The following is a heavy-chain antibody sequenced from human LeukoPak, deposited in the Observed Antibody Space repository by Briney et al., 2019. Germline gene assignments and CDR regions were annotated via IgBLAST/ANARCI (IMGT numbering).Heavy chain of an antibody. D-gene: IGHD6-6*01. CDR3: ATVIAARGGYYYGMDV. CDR2: FDPEDGET. Sequence: ASVKVSCKVSGYTLTGLSMHWVRQAPGKGLEWVGGFDPEDGETIYAQKFQGRVTMTEDTSTDTAYMELSSLRSEDTAVYYCATVIAARGGYYYGMDVWAQGTTVTVSS. J-gene: IGHJ6*02. CDR1: GYTLTGLS. V-gene: IGHV1-24*01.